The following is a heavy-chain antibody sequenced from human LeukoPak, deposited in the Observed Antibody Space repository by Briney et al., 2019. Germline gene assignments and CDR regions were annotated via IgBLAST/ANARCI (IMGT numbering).Heavy chain of an antibody. D-gene: IGHD6-19*01. J-gene: IGHJ4*02. CDR3: ASGRDIAVAGPGGYFDY. CDR1: GFIFSDYH. Sequence: GGSLRLSCAASGFIFSDYHMNWIRQAPGKGLEWVSYISPGGDIIYFADYVKGRFTISRDKAKNSLFLQMNSLTAEDTAMYYCASGRDIAVAGPGGYFDYWGQGTVVTVSS. CDR2: ISPGGDII. V-gene: IGHV3-11*01.